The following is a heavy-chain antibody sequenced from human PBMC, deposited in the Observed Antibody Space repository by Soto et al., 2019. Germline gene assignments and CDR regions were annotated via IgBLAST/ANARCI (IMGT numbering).Heavy chain of an antibody. V-gene: IGHV4-39*01. CDR1: GGSISSTGYS. CDR3: ARRYGGFDI. Sequence: SETLSLTCTVSGGSISSTGYSWGWIRQPPGKGPEWIGNIFYTGTPNYNPSLKSRVTISVDTSKNQFSPTLRSVTAADTALYYCARRYGGFDIWGQGTMVTVSS. CDR2: IFYTGTP. J-gene: IGHJ3*02. D-gene: IGHD5-18*01.